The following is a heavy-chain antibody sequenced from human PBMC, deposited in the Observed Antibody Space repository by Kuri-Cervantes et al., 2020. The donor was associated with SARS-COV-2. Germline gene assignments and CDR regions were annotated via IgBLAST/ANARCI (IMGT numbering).Heavy chain of an antibody. J-gene: IGHJ6*02. CDR1: GSTFSSFG. CDR2: ISYDGSNK. CDR3: AKDLGDIVVVPAAMLPQGMDV. Sequence: GGSLRLACAASGSTFSSFGMHWGRQAPGKGLEWVAVISYDGSNKYYADSVKGRFTISRDNSKNTLYLQMNSLRAEDTAVYYYAKDLGDIVVVPAAMLPQGMDVWGQGTTVTVSS. D-gene: IGHD2-2*01. V-gene: IGHV3-30*18.